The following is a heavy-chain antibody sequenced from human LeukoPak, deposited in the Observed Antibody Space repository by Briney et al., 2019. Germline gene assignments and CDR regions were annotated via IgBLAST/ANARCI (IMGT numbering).Heavy chain of an antibody. CDR3: AREDSGSIGWFDP. CDR2: IWYDGSNK. CDR1: GFTFSSYG. Sequence: GRSLRLSCAASGFTFSSYGMHWVRQAPGKGLEWVAVIWYDGSNKYYADSVKGRFTISRDDSKNTLYLQMNSRRAEDTAVYYCAREDSGSIGWFDPWGQGTLVTVSS. J-gene: IGHJ5*02. D-gene: IGHD1-26*01. V-gene: IGHV3-33*01.